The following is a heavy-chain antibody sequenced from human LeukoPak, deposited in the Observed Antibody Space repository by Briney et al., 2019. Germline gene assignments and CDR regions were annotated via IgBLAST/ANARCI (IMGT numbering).Heavy chain of an antibody. J-gene: IGHJ4*02. CDR1: GGSISSYY. V-gene: IGHV4-59*12. D-gene: IGHD3-22*01. Sequence: SETLSLTCTVSGGSISSYYWSWIRQPPGKGLEWIGYIYYSGSTNYNPSLKSRVTISVDTSKNQFSLKLSSVTAADTAVYYCASRRIVVATFDYWGQGTLVTVSS. CDR3: ASRRIVVATFDY. CDR2: IYYSGST.